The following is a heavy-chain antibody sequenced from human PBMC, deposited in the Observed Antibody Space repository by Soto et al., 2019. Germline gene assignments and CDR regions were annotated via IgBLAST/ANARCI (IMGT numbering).Heavy chain of an antibody. CDR2: ISSSSSYI. V-gene: IGHV3-21*01. CDR3: ARDPYSPLGMDV. CDR1: GFTFSSYS. J-gene: IGHJ6*02. D-gene: IGHD6-13*01. Sequence: GSLRLSCAASGFTFSSYSMNWVRQAPGKGLEWVSSISSSSSYIYYADSVKGRFTISRDNAKNSLYLQMNSLRAEDTAVYYCARDPYSPLGMDVWGQGTTVTVSS.